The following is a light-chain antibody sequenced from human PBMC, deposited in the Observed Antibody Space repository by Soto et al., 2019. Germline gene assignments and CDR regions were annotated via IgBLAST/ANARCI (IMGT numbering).Light chain of an antibody. CDR3: PQRSNWPIT. CDR2: DAS. Sequence: EVVVTHSPCTLSLSPVERATLSCRASQSVSSSYLAWYQQKPGQAPRLLIYDASNRATGIPPRFGGSGSGTDFTLTISSLEPEDFAVYYCPQRSNWPITFGQGTRLEI. J-gene: IGKJ5*01. CDR1: QSVSSSY. V-gene: IGKV3-11*01.